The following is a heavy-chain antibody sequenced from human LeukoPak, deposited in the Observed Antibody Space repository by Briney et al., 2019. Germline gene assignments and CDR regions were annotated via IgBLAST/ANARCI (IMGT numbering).Heavy chain of an antibody. V-gene: IGHV4-59*11. CDR2: ISYSGNT. Sequence: SETLSLTCTVSGGSTSSQYWSWIRQPPGKGLEWIGYISYSGNTNYNPSLKSRVTISVDTSKNQLSLKLSSVTAADTAVYYCARSCSWASCHKRVGFYYYYMDVWGKGTTVTVSS. D-gene: IGHD2-2*02. J-gene: IGHJ6*03. CDR3: ARSCSWASCHKRVGFYYYYMDV. CDR1: GGSTSSQY.